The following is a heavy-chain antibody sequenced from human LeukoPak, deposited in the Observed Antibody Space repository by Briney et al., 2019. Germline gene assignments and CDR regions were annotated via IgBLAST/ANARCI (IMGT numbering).Heavy chain of an antibody. D-gene: IGHD3-22*01. CDR2: ISAYNGNT. CDR1: GYTFTSYG. J-gene: IGHJ6*02. V-gene: IGHV1-18*01. CDR3: AKAIDYDSSGYSGQRAYYYYYYGMDV. Sequence: ASVKVSCKASGYTFTSYGISWVRQAPGQGLEWMGWISAYNGNTNYAQKLQGRVTMTTDTSTSTAYMELRSLRSDDTALYYCAKAIDYDSSGYSGQRAYYYYYYGMDVWGQGTTVTVSS.